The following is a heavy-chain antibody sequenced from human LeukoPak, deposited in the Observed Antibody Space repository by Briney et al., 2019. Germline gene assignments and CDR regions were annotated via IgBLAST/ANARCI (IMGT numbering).Heavy chain of an antibody. CDR1: GDSFSNYA. D-gene: IGHD3-22*01. CDR3: ARDPDPYYYETSGYYEADYVQH. Sequence: SVKVSCKASGDSFSNYAITWVRQAPGQGLEWLGRLIPILGLVNYAQKFQGRVTITADKSTSTAYMELTSLRSEDTAMYYCARDPDPYYYETSGYYEADYVQHWGQGTLVSFSS. V-gene: IGHV1-69*04. CDR2: LIPILGLV. J-gene: IGHJ1*01.